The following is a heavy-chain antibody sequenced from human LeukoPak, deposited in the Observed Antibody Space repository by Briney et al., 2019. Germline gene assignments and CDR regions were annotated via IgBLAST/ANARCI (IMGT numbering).Heavy chain of an antibody. CDR3: STEDKYCKTTTCDDY. J-gene: IGHJ4*02. D-gene: IGHD2/OR15-2a*01. CDR2: IKPDSGFT. Sequence: RASVKVSFKASGYAFTVRYMHWVRQVPGQGLEWMGFIKPDSGFTNYAEKFQDRVTVSRDTSITTVYMELSSLGSGDTALYYCSTEDKYCKTTTCDDYWGQGTLVTVSS. V-gene: IGHV1-2*02. CDR1: GYAFTVRY.